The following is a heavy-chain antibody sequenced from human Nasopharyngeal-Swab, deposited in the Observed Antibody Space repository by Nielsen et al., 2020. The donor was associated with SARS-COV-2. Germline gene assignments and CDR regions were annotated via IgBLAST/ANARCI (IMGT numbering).Heavy chain of an antibody. D-gene: IGHD1-14*01. CDR2: ISYDGSNK. V-gene: IGHV3-30*18. Sequence: WIRQPPGKGLEWVAVISYDGSNKYYADSVKGRFTISRDNSKNTLYLQMNSLRAEDTAVYYCAKDRVSGTVGSYYYYYYMDVWGKGTRSPSP. CDR3: AKDRVSGTVGSYYYYYYMDV. J-gene: IGHJ6*03.